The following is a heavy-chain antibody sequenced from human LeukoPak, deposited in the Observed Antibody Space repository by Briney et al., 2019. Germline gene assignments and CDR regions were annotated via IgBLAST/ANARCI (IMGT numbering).Heavy chain of an antibody. CDR1: GGSISSSGDY. CDR2: IYYSGST. CDR3: ARDPAGRALWFVP. Sequence: SETLTLTRTVSGGSISSSGDYWSWIRQHPANGLEWIGYIYYSGSTYYNPSLKSRVTISVDTSKNQFSLKLSSVTAADTAVYYCARDPAGRALWFVPWGQGTLVTVSS. V-gene: IGHV4-31*03. J-gene: IGHJ5*02. D-gene: IGHD6-13*01.